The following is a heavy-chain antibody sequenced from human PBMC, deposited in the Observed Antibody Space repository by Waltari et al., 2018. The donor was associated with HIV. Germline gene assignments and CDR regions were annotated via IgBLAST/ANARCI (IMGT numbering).Heavy chain of an antibody. Sequence: QLQLQESGPGLVKPSETLSLTCTVSGGSISSSSYSWGWIRPPPGKGLGWIGSIDYSGSTYYNPSLKSRVTISVDTSKNQFSLKLSSVTAADTAVYYCARERGALGYYYYGMDVWGQGTTVTVSS. CDR3: ARERGALGYYYYGMDV. CDR1: GGSISSSSYS. J-gene: IGHJ6*02. CDR2: IDYSGST. V-gene: IGHV4-39*01. D-gene: IGHD7-27*01.